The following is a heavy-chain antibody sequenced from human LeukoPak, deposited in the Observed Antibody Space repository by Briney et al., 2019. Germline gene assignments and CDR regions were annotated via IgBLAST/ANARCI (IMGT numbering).Heavy chain of an antibody. J-gene: IGHJ3*02. Sequence: PGGSLRLSCAASGFTFSSYWMHWVRQAPGRGLVWVSRINSDGSSTSYADSVKGRFTISRDNAKNTLYLQMNSLRAEDTAVYYCALGSYYDFWSDYYFKAFDIWGQGTMVTVSS. D-gene: IGHD3-3*01. V-gene: IGHV3-74*01. CDR1: GFTFSSYW. CDR2: INSDGSST. CDR3: ALGSYYDFWSDYYFKAFDI.